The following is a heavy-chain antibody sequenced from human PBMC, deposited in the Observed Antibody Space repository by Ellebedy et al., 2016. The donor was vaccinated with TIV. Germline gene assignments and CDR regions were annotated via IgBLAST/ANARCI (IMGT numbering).Heavy chain of an antibody. CDR1: GDSFIRYY. CDR3: ARDLQWEPPGGWLDP. Sequence: AASVKVSCKASGDSFIRYYIHWVRQAPGQGLEWMGIINPSGGATSYAQSFQGRVTMTTDTSTRTVYMELSSLTSEDTAVYYCARDLQWEPPGGWLDPWGQGTPVSVSS. J-gene: IGHJ5*02. D-gene: IGHD1-26*01. CDR2: INPSGGAT. V-gene: IGHV1-46*01.